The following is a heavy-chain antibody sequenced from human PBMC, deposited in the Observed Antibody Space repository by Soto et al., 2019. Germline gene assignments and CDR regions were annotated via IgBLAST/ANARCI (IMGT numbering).Heavy chain of an antibody. J-gene: IGHJ3*02. CDR2: IDPSDSYT. V-gene: IGHV5-10-1*01. D-gene: IGHD6-19*01. CDR3: ARLRVAVAAPDAFDI. Sequence: GESLKISCKGSGYSFTSYWISWVRQMPGKGLEWMGRIDPSDSYTNYSPSFQGHVTISADKSISTAYLQWSSLKASDTAMYYCARLRVAVAAPDAFDIWGQGTMVTVS. CDR1: GYSFTSYW.